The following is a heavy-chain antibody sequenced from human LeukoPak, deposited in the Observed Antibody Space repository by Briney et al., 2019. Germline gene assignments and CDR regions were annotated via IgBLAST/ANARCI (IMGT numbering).Heavy chain of an antibody. CDR2: ISWNSGSI. CDR1: GFTFDDYA. J-gene: IGHJ6*02. CDR3: AKDQSLELGPSTYYCYFGMDV. Sequence: PGGSLRLSCAASGFTFDDYAMHWVRQAPEKGLEWVSGISWNSGSIGYADSVKGRFTISRDNAKNSPYLQMNSLRAEDTAFYYCAKDQSLELGPSTYYCYFGMDVWGQGTTVTVSS. D-gene: IGHD1-7*01. V-gene: IGHV3-9*01.